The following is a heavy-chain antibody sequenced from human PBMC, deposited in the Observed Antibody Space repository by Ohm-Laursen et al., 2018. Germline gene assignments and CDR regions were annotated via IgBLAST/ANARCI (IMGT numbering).Heavy chain of an antibody. D-gene: IGHD4-11*01. Sequence: SETLSLTWAVYGGSFSGYYWNWIRQPPGKGLEWIGEINHSGSTNYNPSLKSRVTISVDTSKNQFSLKLSSVTAADTAVYYCARSSTGRSYYYYGMDVWGQGTTVTVSS. V-gene: IGHV4-34*01. CDR1: GGSFSGYY. CDR3: ARSSTGRSYYYYGMDV. J-gene: IGHJ6*02. CDR2: INHSGST.